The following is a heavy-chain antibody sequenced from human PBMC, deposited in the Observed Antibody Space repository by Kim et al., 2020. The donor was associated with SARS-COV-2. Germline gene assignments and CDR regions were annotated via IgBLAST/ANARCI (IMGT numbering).Heavy chain of an antibody. CDR3: ARVYYYDSSGYLYYFDY. Sequence: ASVKVSCKASGYTFTSYGISWVRQAPGQGLEWMGWISAYNGNTNYAQKLQGRVTMTTDTSTSTAYMELRSLRSDDTAVYYCARVYYYDSSGYLYYFDYWGQGTLVTVSS. D-gene: IGHD3-22*01. CDR2: ISAYNGNT. V-gene: IGHV1-18*04. CDR1: GYTFTSYG. J-gene: IGHJ4*02.